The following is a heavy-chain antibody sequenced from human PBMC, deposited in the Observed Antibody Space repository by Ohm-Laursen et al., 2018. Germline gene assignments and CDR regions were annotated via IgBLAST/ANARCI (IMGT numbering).Heavy chain of an antibody. J-gene: IGHJ6*02. CDR2: INPSGGST. V-gene: IGHV1-46*01. D-gene: IGHD3-3*01. Sequence: GASVKVSCKASGYTFTSYYMHWVRQAPGQGLEWMGIINPSGGSTSYAQKFQGRVTMTKDRSTSTVYMELSNLRSDDTAVYYCARDFEWATDVWGQGTLVTVSS. CDR3: ARDFEWATDV. CDR1: GYTFTSYY.